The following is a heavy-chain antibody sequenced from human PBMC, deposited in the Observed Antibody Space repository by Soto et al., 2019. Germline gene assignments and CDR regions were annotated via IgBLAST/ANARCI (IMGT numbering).Heavy chain of an antibody. J-gene: IGHJ4*02. Sequence: PSETLSLTCTVSGDSTSSIRNYWGWVRQPPGKGLEWFGSIYHRGSTHYSPSLKSRVTISVDTSKNQCSLKLGPVTAADTDVYYCARHFHPSTGYLPSSSCYHFDYWGQGTLVTVS. D-gene: IGHD2-2*01. CDR3: ARHFHPSTGYLPSSSCYHFDY. V-gene: IGHV4-39*01. CDR2: IYHRGST. CDR1: GDSTSSIRNY.